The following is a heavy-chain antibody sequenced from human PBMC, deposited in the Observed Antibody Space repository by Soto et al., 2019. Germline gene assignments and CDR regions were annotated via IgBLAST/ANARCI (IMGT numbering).Heavy chain of an antibody. CDR1: GGTFSSYA. J-gene: IGHJ3*02. Sequence: QVQLVQSGAEVKKPGSSVKVSCKASGGTFSSYAISWVRQAPGQGLEWMGGIIPIFGTANYAQKFQGRVTITADESTSTAYMELSSLRSEDTAVYYCARGSYYDSSGTNMEDAFDIWGQETMVTVSS. CDR2: IIPIFGTA. CDR3: ARGSYYDSSGTNMEDAFDI. D-gene: IGHD3-22*01. V-gene: IGHV1-69*12.